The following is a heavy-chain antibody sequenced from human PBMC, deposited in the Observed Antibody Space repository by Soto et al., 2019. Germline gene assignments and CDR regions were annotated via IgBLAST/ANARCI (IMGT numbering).Heavy chain of an antibody. D-gene: IGHD1-26*01. J-gene: IGHJ3*02. Sequence: GGSLRLSCAASGFSFSRHSMNWVRQAPGKGLEWVSSISPTSEYIYHADSVKGRFTISRDNAKNSLYLQMDSLRADDTAVYYCAIEKVGATSVHAFDIWGQGTMVTVS. CDR1: GFSFSRHS. V-gene: IGHV3-21*01. CDR2: ISPTSEYI. CDR3: AIEKVGATSVHAFDI.